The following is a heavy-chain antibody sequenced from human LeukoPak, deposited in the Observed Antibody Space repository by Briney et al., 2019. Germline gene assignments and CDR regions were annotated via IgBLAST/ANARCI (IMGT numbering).Heavy chain of an antibody. D-gene: IGHD3-10*01. CDR1: GGSFSGYY. Sequence: PSETLSLTCAVYGGSFSGYYWSWIRQPPGKGLEWIGEINHSGSTNYNPSLKSRVTISVDTSKNQFSLKLSSVTAADTAVYYCARGLNYYGSGSYYRAGYYYMNVWGKGTTVTVSS. V-gene: IGHV4-34*01. CDR3: ARGLNYYGSGSYYRAGYYYMNV. J-gene: IGHJ6*03. CDR2: INHSGST.